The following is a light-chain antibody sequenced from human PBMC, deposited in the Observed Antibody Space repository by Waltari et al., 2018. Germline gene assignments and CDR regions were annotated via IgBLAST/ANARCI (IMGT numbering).Light chain of an antibody. V-gene: IGLV2-14*03. CDR2: EVY. CDR3: SAYNSSGVV. J-gene: IGLJ2*01. Sequence: QSALTQPASVSGSPGQASIISCTGSGNDIGAYDYIPWYQQDPGKAPRLIIYEVYKRPSGVSNRFSGSKSDNTASLTISGLQAVDDAIFYCSAYNSSGVVFGGGTKVTVL. CDR1: GNDIGAYDY.